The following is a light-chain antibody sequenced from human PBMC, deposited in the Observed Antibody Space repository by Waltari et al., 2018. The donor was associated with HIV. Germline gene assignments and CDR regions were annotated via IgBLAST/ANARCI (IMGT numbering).Light chain of an antibody. CDR2: EVN. CDR1: ISAVRRSDY. CDR3: SSYAGINPVI. J-gene: IGLJ2*01. Sequence: QSALPQPPSASGSLGQAVTISCPGGISAVRRSDYVSWYQQHPGTAPKLLIFEVNTRPSGVPDRFSGSKSGSTASLTVSRLQAEDEAEYSCSSYAGINPVIFGGGTTLTVL. V-gene: IGLV2-8*01.